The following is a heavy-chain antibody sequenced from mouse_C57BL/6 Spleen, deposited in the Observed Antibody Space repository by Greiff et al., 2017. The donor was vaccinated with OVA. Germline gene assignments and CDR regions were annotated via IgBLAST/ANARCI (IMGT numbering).Heavy chain of an antibody. CDR2: INPSTGGT. J-gene: IGHJ4*01. V-gene: IGHV1-42*01. Sequence: VQLKQSGPELVKPGASVKISCKASGYSFTGYYMNWVKQSPEKSLEWIGEINPSTGGTTYTQKFKAKATLTVDKSSSTAYMQLKSLTSEDSAVYYCARPGSSYGAMDYWGQGTSVTVSS. CDR3: ARPGSSYGAMDY. D-gene: IGHD1-1*01. CDR1: GYSFTGYY.